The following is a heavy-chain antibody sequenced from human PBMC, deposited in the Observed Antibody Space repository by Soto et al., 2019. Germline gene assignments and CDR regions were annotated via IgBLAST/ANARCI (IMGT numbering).Heavy chain of an antibody. CDR3: AKRGYGYFHSYCYYYMDV. Sequence: GGSLRLSCAASGFTFSSYAMSWVRQAPGKGLEWVSAISGSGGSTYYADSVKGRFTISRDNSKNTLYLQMNSLRAEDTAVYYCAKRGYGYFHSYCYYYMDVWGKGTTVTVSS. CDR1: GFTFSSYA. V-gene: IGHV3-23*01. CDR2: ISGSGGST. J-gene: IGHJ6*03. D-gene: IGHD3-22*01.